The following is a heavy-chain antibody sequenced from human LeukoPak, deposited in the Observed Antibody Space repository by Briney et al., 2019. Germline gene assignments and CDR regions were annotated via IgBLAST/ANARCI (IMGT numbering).Heavy chain of an antibody. CDR3: AYRRDQYSSGLAPHY. CDR1: GFSLTTSGVG. Sequence: SGPTLVNPTQTLTLTCTFSGFSLTTSGVGVGWIRQPPGKALEWLALIYWDDDKRYSPSLRSRLTITKDTSKNQVVLTLTNMDPGDTAPYFCAYRRDQYSSGLAPHYWGQGTLVTVSS. V-gene: IGHV2-5*02. D-gene: IGHD6-19*01. CDR2: IYWDDDK. J-gene: IGHJ4*02.